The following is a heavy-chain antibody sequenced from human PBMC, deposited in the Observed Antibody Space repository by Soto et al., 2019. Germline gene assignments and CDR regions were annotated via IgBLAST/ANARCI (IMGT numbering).Heavy chain of an antibody. CDR3: ARSISSSWLGQTREVFDP. D-gene: IGHD6-13*01. Sequence: VASVKVSCKASGYTFTSYAMHWVRQAPGQRLEWMGWINAGNGNTKYSQKFQGRVTITRDTSASTAYMELSSLRSEDTAVYYCARSISSSWLGQTREVFDPWGQGTRVTVSS. V-gene: IGHV1-3*01. CDR1: GYTFTSYA. J-gene: IGHJ5*02. CDR2: INAGNGNT.